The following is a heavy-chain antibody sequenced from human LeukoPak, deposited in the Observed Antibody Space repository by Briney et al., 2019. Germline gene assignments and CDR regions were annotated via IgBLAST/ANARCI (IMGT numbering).Heavy chain of an antibody. J-gene: IGHJ5*02. Sequence: ASVKVSCKASGYTFTGYYIHWVRQAPGQGLEWMGRFNPGSGDTNYAQKFQDRVTMTRDTSISTAYMDLSRLTSDDTAVYYCARGTSLGNSNWFDGWGQGTLVTVSS. D-gene: IGHD4-23*01. CDR2: FNPGSGDT. CDR1: GYTFTGYY. CDR3: ARGTSLGNSNWFDG. V-gene: IGHV1-2*06.